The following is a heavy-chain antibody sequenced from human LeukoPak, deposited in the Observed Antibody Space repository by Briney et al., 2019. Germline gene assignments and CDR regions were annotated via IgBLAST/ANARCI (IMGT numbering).Heavy chain of an antibody. D-gene: IGHD2-2*02. Sequence: GSSVKVSCKASGGTFSSYAISWVRQAPGQGHEWMGGIIPIFGTANYAQKSQGRVTITADESTSTAYMELSSLRSEDTAVYYCATYDIVVVPAAIHHWGQGTLVTVSS. V-gene: IGHV1-69*01. CDR2: IIPIFGTA. CDR1: GGTFSSYA. J-gene: IGHJ4*02. CDR3: ATYDIVVVPAAIHH.